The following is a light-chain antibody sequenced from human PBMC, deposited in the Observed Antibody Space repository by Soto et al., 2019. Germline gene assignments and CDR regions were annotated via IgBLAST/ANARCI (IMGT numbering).Light chain of an antibody. J-gene: IGKJ1*01. Sequence: DIQMTQSPSTLSASVGDRVTITCRASQSIRYWVAWYQHKPGKAPKLLIYDASTLESGVPTRFSGSGSGTEFTLTISRLEPEDFTVYYCHHYETFGQGTKVDI. V-gene: IGKV1-5*01. CDR2: DAS. CDR1: QSIRYW. CDR3: HHYET.